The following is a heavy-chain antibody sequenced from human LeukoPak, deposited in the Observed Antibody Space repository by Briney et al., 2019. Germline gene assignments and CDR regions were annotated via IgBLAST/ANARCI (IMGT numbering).Heavy chain of an antibody. CDR2: IRSNSNDYAT. V-gene: IGHV3-73*01. CDR1: AFTFSDST. J-gene: IGHJ4*01. CDR3: ARQEVGARFDY. D-gene: IGHD5-12*01. Sequence: PGGSLRLSCAASAFTFSDSTIHWVRQASGKGLEWVGRIRSNSNDYATGYAASMKGRFSISRDDSKNTAYLQMNSLKTEDTAVYYCARQEVGARFDYWGHGTLVTVSS.